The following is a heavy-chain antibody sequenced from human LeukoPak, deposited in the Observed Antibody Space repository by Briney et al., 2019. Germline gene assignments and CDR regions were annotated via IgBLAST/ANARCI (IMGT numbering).Heavy chain of an antibody. CDR3: AKSSAPYDSSGYYYYFDY. V-gene: IGHV3-23*01. D-gene: IGHD3-22*01. CDR2: ISGSGGST. J-gene: IGHJ4*02. Sequence: PGGSLRLSCAASGFTFSSYAMSWVRQAPGKGLEWVSAISGSGGSTYYADSVKGRFTISRDNPKNTLYLQMNSLRAEDTAVYYCAKSSAPYDSSGYYYYFDYWGQGTLVTVSS. CDR1: GFTFSSYA.